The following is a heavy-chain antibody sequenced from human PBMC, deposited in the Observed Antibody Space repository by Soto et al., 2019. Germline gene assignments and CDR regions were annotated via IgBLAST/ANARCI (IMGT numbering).Heavy chain of an antibody. J-gene: IGHJ3*02. CDR3: ARLTETRLYCSGGSCYFLVDDAFDI. CDR2: MNPNSGNT. CDR1: GYTFTSYD. Sequence: ASVKVSCKASGYTFTSYDINWVRQATGQGLEWMRWMNPNSGNTGYAQKFQGRVTMTRNTSISTAYMELSSLRSEDTAVYYCARLTETRLYCSGGSCYFLVDDAFDIWGQGTMVTVSS. V-gene: IGHV1-8*01. D-gene: IGHD2-15*01.